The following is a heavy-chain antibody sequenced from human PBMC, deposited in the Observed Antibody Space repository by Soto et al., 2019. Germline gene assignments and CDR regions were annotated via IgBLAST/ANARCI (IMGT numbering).Heavy chain of an antibody. J-gene: IGHJ4*02. V-gene: IGHV3-23*01. CDR1: GFTLSSYA. CDR2: ISGNGDTT. Sequence: GGSLRLSCAASGFTLSSYAMSWVRQAPGKGLEWVSIISGNGDTTYYADSVKGRFTISRDNSKNTLYLQMNSLRAEDTAVYYCAKERDGLYFFDYCGPGTLLTVSS. CDR3: AKERDGLYFFDY.